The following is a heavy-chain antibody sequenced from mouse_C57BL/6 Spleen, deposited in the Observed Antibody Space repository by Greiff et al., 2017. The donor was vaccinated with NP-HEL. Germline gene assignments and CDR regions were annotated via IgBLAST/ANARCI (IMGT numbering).Heavy chain of an antibody. Sequence: VQLQQSGAELVRPGASVKLSCTASGFNIKDYYMHWVKQRPEQGLEWIGRIDPEDGDSEYAPKFQGKATITADTSSNTAYLQLSSLTSEDSAVYYCTTRGNYEFAYWGQGTLVTVSA. J-gene: IGHJ3*01. CDR1: GFNIKDYY. D-gene: IGHD2-1*01. CDR2: IDPEDGDS. V-gene: IGHV14-1*01. CDR3: TTRGNYEFAY.